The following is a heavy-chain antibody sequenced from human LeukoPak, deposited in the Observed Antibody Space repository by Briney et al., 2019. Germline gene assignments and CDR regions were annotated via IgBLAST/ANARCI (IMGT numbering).Heavy chain of an antibody. CDR3: ASLYYFDRSRGWNY. Sequence: SETLSLTCTVSGGSISSANYYWGWIRQPPGKGLEWIGSIYYSGSTYYNSSLKSRVTISVDTSKNQFSLKLSSVTAADTAVYYCASLYYFDRSRGWNYWGQGTLVTVSS. J-gene: IGHJ4*02. CDR2: IYYSGST. CDR1: GGSISSANYY. V-gene: IGHV4-39*01. D-gene: IGHD3-22*01.